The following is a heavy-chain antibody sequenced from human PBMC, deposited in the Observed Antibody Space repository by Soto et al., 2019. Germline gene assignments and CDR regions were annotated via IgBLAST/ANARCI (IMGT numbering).Heavy chain of an antibody. CDR1: GGTFSSYA. CDR3: ARVSTYCSGGSCRLTYYFDY. J-gene: IGHJ4*02. D-gene: IGHD2-15*01. CDR2: IIPIFGTA. Sequence: SVKVSCKASGGTFSSYAISWVRQAPGQGLEWMGGIIPIFGTANYAQKFQGRVTITADESTSTAYMELSSLRSEDTAVYYCARVSTYCSGGSCRLTYYFDYWGQGTLVTVSS. V-gene: IGHV1-69*13.